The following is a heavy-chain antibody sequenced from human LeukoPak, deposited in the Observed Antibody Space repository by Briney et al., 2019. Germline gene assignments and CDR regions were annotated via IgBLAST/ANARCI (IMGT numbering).Heavy chain of an antibody. CDR3: ARALTYYDFWSTYYYYYMDV. Sequence: SHSLSPTCAVYGASFSGYYWSSIRQPPGKWLEWIGAINHGGSTNYNPSLKSRVTISVDTSKNQFSLKLSSVTAADTAVYYCARALTYYDFWSTYYYYYMDVWGKGTTVTVSS. D-gene: IGHD3-3*01. CDR1: GASFSGYY. V-gene: IGHV4-34*01. CDR2: INHGGST. J-gene: IGHJ6*03.